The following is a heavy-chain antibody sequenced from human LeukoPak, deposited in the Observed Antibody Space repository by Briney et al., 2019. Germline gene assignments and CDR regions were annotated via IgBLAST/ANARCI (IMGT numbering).Heavy chain of an antibody. CDR1: GVTLSSYA. CDR3: AREQWLKINWFDP. D-gene: IGHD6-19*01. J-gene: IGHJ5*02. V-gene: IGHV3-30-3*01. Sequence: PGGSLRLSCAASGVTLSSYAMSWARQAPGKGLEWVAVISYDGSNKYYADSVKGRFTISRDNSKNTLYLQMNSLRAEDTAVYYCAREQWLKINWFDPWGQGTLVTVSS. CDR2: ISYDGSNK.